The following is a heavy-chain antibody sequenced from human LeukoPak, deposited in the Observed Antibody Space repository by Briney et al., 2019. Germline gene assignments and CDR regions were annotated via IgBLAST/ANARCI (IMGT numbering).Heavy chain of an antibody. J-gene: IGHJ4*02. D-gene: IGHD2-2*01. CDR2: MNPNSGNT. Sequence: GASVKVSCKASGYTFTSYDINWVRQATGQGPEWMGWMNPNSGNTGYAQKFQGRVTMTRNTSISTAYTELSSLRSEDTAVYYCARAPTVLVGYCSSSSCQADYWGQGTLVTVSS. V-gene: IGHV1-8*01. CDR1: GYTFTSYD. CDR3: ARAPTVLVGYCSSSSCQADY.